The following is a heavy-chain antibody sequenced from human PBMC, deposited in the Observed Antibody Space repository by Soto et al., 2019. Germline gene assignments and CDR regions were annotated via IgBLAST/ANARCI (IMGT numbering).Heavy chain of an antibody. V-gene: IGHV3-48*04. CDR1: GFTLRSCS. Sequence: GGSLRLSCAAAGFTLRSCSIHWVRQAPGKGLEWVSYISSSSGSIFFADSVKGRFTISRDNAKNTLYLQMNSLRAEDTAVYYCARDRIYDILTNGMDVWGQGTTVTVSS. CDR2: ISSSSGSI. CDR3: ARDRIYDILTNGMDV. J-gene: IGHJ6*02. D-gene: IGHD3-9*01.